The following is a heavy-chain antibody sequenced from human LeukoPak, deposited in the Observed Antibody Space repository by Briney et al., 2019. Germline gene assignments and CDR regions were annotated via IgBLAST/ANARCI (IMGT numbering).Heavy chain of an antibody. CDR1: SGSIRTSY. Sequence: SETLSLTCTVSSGSIRTSYCSWIRQPPGKGLEWIGYIYYSGSTNYNPSLKSRVTMSVDTSKNQFSLRLSSVTAADTAVYHCAKANGNSWHVYWFFDLWGRGTLVTVSS. CDR2: IYYSGST. V-gene: IGHV4-59*01. CDR3: AKANGNSWHVYWFFDL. D-gene: IGHD2/OR15-2a*01. J-gene: IGHJ2*01.